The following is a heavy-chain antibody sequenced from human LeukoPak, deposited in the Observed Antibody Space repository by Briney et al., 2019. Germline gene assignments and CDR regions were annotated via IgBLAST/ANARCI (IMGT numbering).Heavy chain of an antibody. V-gene: IGHV1-69*05. CDR3: ARVRRDCSDGSCSPGDYYYYYMDV. Sequence: SVKVSCKASGGTFSSYAISWVRQAPGQGLEWMGGIIPIFGTANYAQKFQGRVTITTDESTSTAYMELSSLRSEDTAVYYCARVRRDCSDGSCSPGDYYYYYMDVWGKGTTVTVSS. CDR2: IIPIFGTA. J-gene: IGHJ6*03. CDR1: GGTFSSYA. D-gene: IGHD2-15*01.